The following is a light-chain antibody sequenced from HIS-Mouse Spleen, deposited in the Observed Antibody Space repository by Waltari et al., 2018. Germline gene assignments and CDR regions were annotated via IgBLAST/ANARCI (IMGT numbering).Light chain of an antibody. J-gene: IGLJ3*02. CDR2: EGS. CDR3: CSYAGSSTWV. Sequence: QSALTQPASVSGSPGQSITISCTGTSSDVGSYNLVSWYQQHPGKAPKRMIYEGSKRPSGVSNRFFGSKSGNTASLNNPGLQAEDGADYYCCSYAGSSTWVFGGGTKLTVL. V-gene: IGLV2-23*01. CDR1: SSDVGSYNL.